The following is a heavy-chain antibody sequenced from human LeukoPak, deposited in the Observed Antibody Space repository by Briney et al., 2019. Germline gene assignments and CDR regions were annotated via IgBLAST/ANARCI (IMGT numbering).Heavy chain of an antibody. CDR1: GYTFTSYG. CDR2: INPNSGGT. D-gene: IGHD1-14*01. CDR3: ARDRTRYYYYSYMDV. V-gene: IGHV1-2*02. Sequence: ASVTVSCKASGYTFTSYGISWVRQAPGQGLEWMGWINPNSGGTNYAQKFQGRVTMTRDTSISTAYMELSRLRSDDTAVYYCARDRTRYYYYSYMDVWGKGTAVTISS. J-gene: IGHJ6*03.